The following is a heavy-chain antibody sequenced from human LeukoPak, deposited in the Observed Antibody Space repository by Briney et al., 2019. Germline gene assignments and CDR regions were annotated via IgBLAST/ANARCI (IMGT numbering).Heavy chain of an antibody. CDR1: GGSFSGYY. CDR3: ARGRTIFGSH. J-gene: IGHJ4*02. CDR2: INHSGST. D-gene: IGHD3-3*01. V-gene: IGHV4-34*01. Sequence: PSETLSLTCAVYGGSFSGYYWSWIRQPPGKGLEWIGEINHSGSTNYNPSLKSRVTISVDTSKNQFSLKLSSVTAADTAVYYCARGRTIFGSHGGQGTLVTVSS.